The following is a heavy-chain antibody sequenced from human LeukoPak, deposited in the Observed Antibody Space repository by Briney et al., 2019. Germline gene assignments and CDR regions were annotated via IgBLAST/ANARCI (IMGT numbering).Heavy chain of an antibody. J-gene: IGHJ4*02. CDR2: LFYTGST. V-gene: IGHV4-39*01. Sequence: SETLSLTCTVSGGSISSSSYYWGWIRQPPGKGLEWIGSLFYTGSTNYSPSLRSRVTIPLDTSKNQFSLKLTSVTAADTAVYYCASAVGNSYGQLDYWGQGTLVTVSS. CDR3: ASAVGNSYGQLDY. CDR1: GGSISSSSYY. D-gene: IGHD5-18*01.